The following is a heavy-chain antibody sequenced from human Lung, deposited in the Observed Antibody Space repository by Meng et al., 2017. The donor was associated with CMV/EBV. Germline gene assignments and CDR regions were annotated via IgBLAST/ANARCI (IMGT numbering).Heavy chain of an antibody. V-gene: IGHV4-34*01. CDR1: SGSFSGYY. Sequence: QVQLQQWGAGLLKPSESLSLTCAVYSGSFSGYYWSWFRQPPGKGLEWIGEINHTGGTNYNPSLKSRVTIVVDTSKNQFSLRLTSMTAADTAVYYCVRGNVGYFQRWGQGTLVTVLL. J-gene: IGHJ1*01. CDR3: VRGNVGYFQR. CDR2: INHTGGT.